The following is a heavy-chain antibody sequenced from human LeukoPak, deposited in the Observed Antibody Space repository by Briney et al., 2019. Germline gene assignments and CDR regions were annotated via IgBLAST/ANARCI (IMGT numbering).Heavy chain of an antibody. D-gene: IGHD3-10*01. V-gene: IGHV1-69*05. CDR3: AKTKLVVRGGSKDYYYYCMAV. CDR2: IIPIFGTA. Sequence: GASVKVSCKASGGTFSSYAISWVRQAPGQGLEWMGGIIPIFGTANYAQKFQGRVTITTDESTSTAYMELSSLRSEDTAVYYCAKTKLVVRGGSKDYYYYCMAVWGKGTTVNVSS. J-gene: IGHJ6*03. CDR1: GGTFSSYA.